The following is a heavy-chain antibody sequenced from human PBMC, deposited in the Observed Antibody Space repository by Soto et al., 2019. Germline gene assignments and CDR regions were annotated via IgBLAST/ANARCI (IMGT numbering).Heavy chain of an antibody. V-gene: IGHV3-23*01. CDR2: ISGSGGST. J-gene: IGHJ6*02. Sequence: GGSLRLSCAASGFTFSSYAMSWVRQAPGKGLEWVSSISGSGGSTSYPASVKGRFTISRDNSRNTLYLQMNSLRAEDTAVYYCAKPPKYGDGVANHYHYYYGMDVWGQATTVTVSS. CDR3: AKPPKYGDGVANHYHYYYGMDV. D-gene: IGHD4-17*01. CDR1: GFTFSSYA.